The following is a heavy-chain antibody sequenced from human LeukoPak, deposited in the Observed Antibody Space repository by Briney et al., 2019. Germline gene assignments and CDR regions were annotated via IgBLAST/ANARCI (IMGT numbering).Heavy chain of an antibody. J-gene: IGHJ3*02. V-gene: IGHV1-18*01. CDR3: AGRYCSSTSCYQAYAFDI. CDR1: GYTFTSYG. Sequence: ASVKVSCKASGYTFTSYGVSWVRQAPGQGLEWMGWISAYNGNTNYAQKLQGRITMTTDTSTSTAYMELRSLRSEDTAVYYCAGRYCSSTSCYQAYAFDIWGQGTMVTVSS. CDR2: ISAYNGNT. D-gene: IGHD2-2*01.